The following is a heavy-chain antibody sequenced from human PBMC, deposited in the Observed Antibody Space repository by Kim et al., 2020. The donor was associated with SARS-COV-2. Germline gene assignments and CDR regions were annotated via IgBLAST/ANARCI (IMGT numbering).Heavy chain of an antibody. CDR2: ISYSGGSS. V-gene: IGHV3-23*01. J-gene: IGHJ5*02. D-gene: IGHD6-19*01. CDR1: GFTFSSYA. CDR3: AKDSFGQWLVPGNRFDP. Sequence: GGSLRLSCAASGFTFSSYAMSWVRQAPGKGLEWVSGISYSGGSSYYADSVKGRFTISRDNSKNTLYLQMNSLRAEDTAVYYCAKDSFGQWLVPGNRFDPWGQGTLVTVSS.